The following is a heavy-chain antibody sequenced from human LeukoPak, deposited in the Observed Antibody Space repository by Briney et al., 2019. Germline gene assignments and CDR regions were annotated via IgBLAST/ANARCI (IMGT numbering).Heavy chain of an antibody. Sequence: GRSLRLSCAASGFTFNDYAMHWVRQAPGKGLEWVSGISSNSGSIGYADSVKGRFTISRDNAKNSLYLQMNSLRTEETAFYYCAKERVDSSGGYVLDYWGKGTLVTVSS. CDR1: GFTFNDYA. V-gene: IGHV3-9*01. CDR2: ISSNSGSI. J-gene: IGHJ4*02. D-gene: IGHD6-13*01. CDR3: AKERVDSSGGYVLDY.